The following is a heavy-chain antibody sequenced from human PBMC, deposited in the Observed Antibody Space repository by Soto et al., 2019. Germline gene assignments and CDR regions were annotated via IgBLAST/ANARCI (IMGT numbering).Heavy chain of an antibody. CDR1: GFTFSNAW. J-gene: IGHJ4*02. V-gene: IGHV3-15*01. D-gene: IGHD6-19*01. CDR3: TTYYSSGWAY. Sequence: SGFTFSNAWMSWVRQAPGKGLEWVGRIKSKTDGGTTDYAAPVKGRFTISRDDSKNTLYLQMNCLKTEDTAVYYCTTYYSSGWAYWGQGTLVTVSS. CDR2: IKSKTDGGTT.